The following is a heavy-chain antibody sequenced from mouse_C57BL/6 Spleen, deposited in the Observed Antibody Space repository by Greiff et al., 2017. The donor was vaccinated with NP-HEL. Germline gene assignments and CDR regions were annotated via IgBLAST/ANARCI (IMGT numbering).Heavy chain of an antibody. CDR2: IDPSDSYT. CDR3: ARGGWLLRRENYYFDY. CDR1: GYTFTSYW. D-gene: IGHD2-3*01. V-gene: IGHV1-59*01. J-gene: IGHJ2*01. Sequence: QVQLQQPGAELVRPGTSVKLSCKASGYTFTSYWMHWVKQRPGQGLEWIGVIDPSDSYTNYNQKFKGKATLTVDTSSSTAYMQLSSLTSEDSAVYYCARGGWLLRRENYYFDYWGQGTTLTVSS.